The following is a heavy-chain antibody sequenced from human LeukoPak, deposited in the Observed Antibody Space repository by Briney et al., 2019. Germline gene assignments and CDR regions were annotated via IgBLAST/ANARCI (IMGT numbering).Heavy chain of an antibody. CDR2: ISSSSSYI. CDR1: GFTFSSYS. V-gene: IGHV3-21*01. Sequence: GVLRLSCAASGFTFSSYSVNWVRQAPGKGLEWVSSISSSSSYIYYAGSVKGRFTISRDNAKNSLYLQMNSLRAEDTAVYYCAREEAFDIWGQGTMVTVSS. J-gene: IGHJ3*02. CDR3: AREEAFDI.